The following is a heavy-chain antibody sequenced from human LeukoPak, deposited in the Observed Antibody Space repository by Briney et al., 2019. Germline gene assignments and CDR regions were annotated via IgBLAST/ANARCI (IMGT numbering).Heavy chain of an antibody. Sequence: GGSLRLSCAASEFTFTNYWMHWVRQAPGEGLVWVSRIDNDGSDSIYADSVKGRFTISRDNAKNTVYLQMHGLRADDTAVYYCARGGYHHGFDNWGQGTMVTVSS. CDR1: EFTFTNYW. J-gene: IGHJ3*02. CDR3: ARGGYHHGFDN. D-gene: IGHD1-14*01. V-gene: IGHV3-74*01. CDR2: IDNDGSDS.